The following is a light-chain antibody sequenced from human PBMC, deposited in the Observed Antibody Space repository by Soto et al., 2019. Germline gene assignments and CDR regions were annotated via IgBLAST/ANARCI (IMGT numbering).Light chain of an antibody. V-gene: IGLV2-8*01. CDR1: KSDIGVYDF. CDR3: KSYAGSNTYV. J-gene: IGLJ1*01. Sequence: QSVLTQHPSSSGSPGQSVTISCTGTKSDIGVYDFVSWYQHHPGKAPRLIIYEVVQRPSGVPDRFSGSKSGNTASLTVSGLQAADEADYFCKSYAGSNTYVFVSGTKVTGL. CDR2: EVV.